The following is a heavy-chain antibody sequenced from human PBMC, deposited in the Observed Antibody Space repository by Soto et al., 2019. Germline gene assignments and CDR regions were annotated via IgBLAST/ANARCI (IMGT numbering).Heavy chain of an antibody. CDR1: GFSFSTYN. CDR2: IDASSTHI. J-gene: IGHJ5*02. V-gene: IGHV3-21*01. CDR3: VRQQYDFLVDP. D-gene: IGHD3-16*01. Sequence: EVQLVESGGGLVKPGGSLRLSCAASGFSFSTYNMNWVRQAPGKGLEWVSSIDASSTHIYYADSVKGRFTLSRDNGKSSLYLQMDSLIAEDTALYYCVRQQYDFLVDPWGQGTLVTVSS.